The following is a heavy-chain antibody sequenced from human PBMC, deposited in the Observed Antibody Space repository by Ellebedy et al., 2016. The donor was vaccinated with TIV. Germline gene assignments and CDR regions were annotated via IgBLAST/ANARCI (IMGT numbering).Heavy chain of an antibody. Sequence: GESLKISCAASGFTFSCCSMSWVRQTPGKGLEWVSVISNSGDTTYADYVKGRFTISRDTSKDTLFLQMNSRRAEDTGVYYCAKLAGISSWYAEYWGQGTLVTVSS. CDR3: AKLAGISSWYAEY. J-gene: IGHJ4*02. CDR2: ISNSGDTT. D-gene: IGHD6-13*01. CDR1: GFTFSCCS. V-gene: IGHV3-23*01.